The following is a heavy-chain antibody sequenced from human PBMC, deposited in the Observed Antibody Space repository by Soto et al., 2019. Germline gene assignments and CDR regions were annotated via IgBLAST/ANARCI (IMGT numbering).Heavy chain of an antibody. D-gene: IGHD2-2*01. V-gene: IGHV3-15*01. CDR3: TTELGYCSSTSCYPYWYFDL. CDR1: GFTFSNAW. CDR2: IKSKTDGGTT. J-gene: IGHJ2*01. Sequence: EVQLVESGGGLVKPGGSLRLSCAASGFTFSNAWMSWVRQAPGKGLEWVGRIKSKTDGGTTNYAAPVKGRFTISRDDSKNTLYLQMNSLKTEDTAVYYCTTELGYCSSTSCYPYWYFDLWGRGTLVTVSS.